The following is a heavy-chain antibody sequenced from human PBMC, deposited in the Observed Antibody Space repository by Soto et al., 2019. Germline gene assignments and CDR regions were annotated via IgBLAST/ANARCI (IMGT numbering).Heavy chain of an antibody. CDR2: IIPIFGTA. CDR3: ARVLGQQLVHALDY. D-gene: IGHD6-13*01. J-gene: IGHJ4*02. CDR1: GGTFSSYA. Sequence: SVKVSCKASGGTFSSYAISWVRQAPGQGLEWMGGIIPIFGTANYAQKFQGRVTITADESTSTAYMELSSLRSEDTAVYYCARVLGQQLVHALDYWGRGTLVTAPQ. V-gene: IGHV1-69*13.